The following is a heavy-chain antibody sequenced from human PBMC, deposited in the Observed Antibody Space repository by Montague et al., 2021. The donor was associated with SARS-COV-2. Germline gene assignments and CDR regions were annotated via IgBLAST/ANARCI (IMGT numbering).Heavy chain of an antibody. CDR1: GASISSYS. CDR2: MYNSEKN. J-gene: IGHJ6*03. Sequence: SETLSLTCTVSGASISSYSWSWIRQPPGKGLEWIGYMYNSEKNNYNPSLQSRVTISVDTSKGQLSLKLNSVTAADTAVYFCARAIVSGLCSGGSCYKGYYYYMDVWGKGTTVTVSS. V-gene: IGHV4-59*13. D-gene: IGHD2-15*01. CDR3: ARAIVSGLCSGGSCYKGYYYYMDV.